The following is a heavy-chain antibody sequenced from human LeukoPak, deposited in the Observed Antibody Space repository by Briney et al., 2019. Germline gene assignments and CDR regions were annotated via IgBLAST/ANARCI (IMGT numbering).Heavy chain of an antibody. V-gene: IGHV4-34*01. CDR3: ARGRYCSGGSCYFDY. J-gene: IGHJ4*02. CDR2: INHSGST. CDR1: GGSFSGYY. Sequence: PSETLSLTCAVYGGSFSGYYWSWIRQPPGKGLEWIGEINHSGSTNYNPSLKSRVTISVDTSKNRFSLKLSSVTAADTAVYYCARGRYCSGGSCYFDYWGQGTLVTVSS. D-gene: IGHD2-15*01.